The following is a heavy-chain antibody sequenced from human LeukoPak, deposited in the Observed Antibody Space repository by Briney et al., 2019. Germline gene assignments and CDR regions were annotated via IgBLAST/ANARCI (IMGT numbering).Heavy chain of an antibody. Sequence: PGGSLRLSCAASGFTFSSYAMSWVRQAPGKGLEWVSAISGSGGSTYYADSVKGRFTLSRDNSKNTLYLQMNSLRAEDTAVYYCAKVESGTVWFDPWGQGTLVTVSS. CDR1: GFTFSSYA. CDR2: ISGSGGST. J-gene: IGHJ5*02. V-gene: IGHV3-23*01. CDR3: AKVESGTVWFDP. D-gene: IGHD2-8*02.